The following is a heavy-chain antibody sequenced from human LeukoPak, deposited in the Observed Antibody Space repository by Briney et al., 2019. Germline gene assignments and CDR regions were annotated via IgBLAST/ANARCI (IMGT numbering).Heavy chain of an antibody. J-gene: IGHJ5*02. D-gene: IGHD3-3*01. V-gene: IGHV1-18*01. CDR2: ISAYNGNT. CDR3: ARGVTIFGGPGWFDP. CDR1: GYTFTSYG. Sequence: ASVKVSCKPSGYTFTSYGISWVRQAPGQGLEWMGWISAYNGNTNYAQKLQGRVTMTTDTSTSTAYMELRSLRSDDTAVYYCARGVTIFGGPGWFDPWGQGTLVTVSS.